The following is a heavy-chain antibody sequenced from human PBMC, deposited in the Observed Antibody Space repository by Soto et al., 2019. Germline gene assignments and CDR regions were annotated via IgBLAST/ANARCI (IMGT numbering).Heavy chain of an antibody. D-gene: IGHD5-12*01. J-gene: IGHJ4*02. V-gene: IGHV4-59*01. CDR1: GGSISSYY. Sequence: LETLSLTCTVSGGSISSYYWSWIRQPPEKGLEWIGYIYYSGSTNYNPSLKSRVTISVDTSKHQFSLKLSSVTAADTAVDYCARRGYIVYVDNWGQGTLFTVSS. CDR3: ARRGYIVYVDN. CDR2: IYYSGST.